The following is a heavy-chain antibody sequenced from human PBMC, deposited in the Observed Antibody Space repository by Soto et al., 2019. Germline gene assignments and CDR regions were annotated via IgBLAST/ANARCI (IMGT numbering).Heavy chain of an antibody. D-gene: IGHD3-3*01. Sequence: EVQLVESGGGLVQPGGSLRLSCAASGFTFSSYWMSWVRQAPGKGLEWVANIKQDGSEKYYMDSVKGRFTISRDNAKNSLYLQMNSLRAEDTAVYYCASLYDFWSGYSSPQWFDPWGQGTLVTVSS. CDR1: GFTFSSYW. CDR3: ASLYDFWSGYSSPQWFDP. J-gene: IGHJ5*02. V-gene: IGHV3-7*05. CDR2: IKQDGSEK.